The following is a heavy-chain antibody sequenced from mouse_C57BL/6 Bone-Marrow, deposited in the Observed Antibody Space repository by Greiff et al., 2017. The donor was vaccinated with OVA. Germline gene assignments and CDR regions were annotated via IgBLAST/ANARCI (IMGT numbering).Heavy chain of an antibody. Sequence: EVQLVESEGGLVQPGSSMKLSCTASGFTFSDYYMAWVRQVPEKGLEWVANINYDGSSTYYLDSLKSRFIISRDNAKNILYLQVSSLKSEDTATYYGAREVLLRSAWFAYWGQGTLVTVSA. CDR2: INYDGSST. V-gene: IGHV5-16*01. CDR3: AREVLLRSAWFAY. J-gene: IGHJ3*01. CDR1: GFTFSDYY. D-gene: IGHD1-1*01.